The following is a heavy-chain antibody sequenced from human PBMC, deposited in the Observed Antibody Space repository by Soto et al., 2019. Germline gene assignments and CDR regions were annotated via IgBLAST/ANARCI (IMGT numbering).Heavy chain of an antibody. CDR1: GFTFSSYA. V-gene: IGHV3-30-3*01. Sequence: SVGSLRLSCAASGFTFSSYAMHWVRQAPGKGLEWVAVISYDGSNKYYADSVKGRFTISRDNSKNTLYLQMNSLRAEDTAVYYCARATSMIVVDPYGMDVWGQGTTVTVSS. J-gene: IGHJ6*02. D-gene: IGHD3-22*01. CDR2: ISYDGSNK. CDR3: ARATSMIVVDPYGMDV.